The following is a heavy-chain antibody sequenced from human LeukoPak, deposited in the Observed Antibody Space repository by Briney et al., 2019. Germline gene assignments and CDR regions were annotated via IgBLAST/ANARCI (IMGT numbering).Heavy chain of an antibody. Sequence: PGGSLRLSCAASGFTFSSYAMSWVRQAPGKGLEWVSAISGSGGSTYYADSVKGRFTISRDNSKNTLYLQMNSLRAEDTAVYYCARDGSGSYLPFDIWGQGTMVTVSS. V-gene: IGHV3-23*01. J-gene: IGHJ3*02. CDR3: ARDGSGSYLPFDI. D-gene: IGHD3-10*01. CDR1: GFTFSSYA. CDR2: ISGSGGST.